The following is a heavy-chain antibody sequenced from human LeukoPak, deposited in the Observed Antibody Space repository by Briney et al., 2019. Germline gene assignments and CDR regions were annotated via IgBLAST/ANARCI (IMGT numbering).Heavy chain of an antibody. D-gene: IGHD3-22*01. CDR1: GYTFTGYY. J-gene: IGHJ4*02. CDR2: IIPIFGTA. Sequence: GASVKVSCKASGYTFTGYYMHWVRQAPGQGLEWMGRIIPIFGTANYAQKFQGRVTITTDESTSTAYMELSSLRSEDTAVYYCARGELRTMIVVDWGQGTLVTVSS. V-gene: IGHV1-69*05. CDR3: ARGELRTMIVVD.